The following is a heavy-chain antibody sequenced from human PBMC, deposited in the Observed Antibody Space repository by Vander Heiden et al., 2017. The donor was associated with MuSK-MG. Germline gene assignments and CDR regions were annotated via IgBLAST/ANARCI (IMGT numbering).Heavy chain of an antibody. CDR3: ARDRLRDIVVVVAASGLYGMDV. Sequence: QVQLVQSGAEVKKPGASVKVSCKVSGYNFTSYAMHWVRQAPGQRLWWMGWINAGKGKTKYSQKFQGRVTITRDTSASTAYMELSSLRSEDTAGYYCARDRLRDIVVVVAASGLYGMDVWGQGTTVTVSS. J-gene: IGHJ6*02. CDR2: INAGKGKT. CDR1: GYNFTSYA. V-gene: IGHV1-3*01. D-gene: IGHD2-15*01.